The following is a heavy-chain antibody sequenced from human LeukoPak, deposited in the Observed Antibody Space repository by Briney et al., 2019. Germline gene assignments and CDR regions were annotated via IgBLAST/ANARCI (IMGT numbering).Heavy chain of an antibody. J-gene: IGHJ4*02. V-gene: IGHV4-39*07. CDR2: IYYSGGT. CDR1: GGSISSSSYY. D-gene: IGHD6-13*01. Sequence: PSETLSLTCTVSGGSISSSSYYWGWIRQPPGKGLEWIGSIYYSGGTYYNPSLKSRVTISVDTSKNQFSLKLSSVTAADTAVYYCARDGKQQLVRRFFDYWGQGTLVTVSS. CDR3: ARDGKQQLVRRFFDY.